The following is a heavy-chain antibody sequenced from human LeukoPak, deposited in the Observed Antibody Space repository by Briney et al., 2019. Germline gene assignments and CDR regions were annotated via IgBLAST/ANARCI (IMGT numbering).Heavy chain of an antibody. Sequence: GGSLRLSCAASGSTFSSYAMHWVRQAPGKGLEWVAVISYDGSNKYYADSVKGRFTISRDNSKNTLYLQMNSLSAEDTAVYYCARNGYCSSTSCYDPRWLSYWGQGTLVTVSS. V-gene: IGHV3-30-3*01. CDR2: ISYDGSNK. CDR3: ARNGYCSSTSCYDPRWLSY. D-gene: IGHD2-2*03. J-gene: IGHJ4*02. CDR1: GSTFSSYA.